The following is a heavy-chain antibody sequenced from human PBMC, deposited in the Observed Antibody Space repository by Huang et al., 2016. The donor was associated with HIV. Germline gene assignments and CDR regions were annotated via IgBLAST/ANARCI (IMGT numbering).Heavy chain of an antibody. CDR3: ARDRDFYDSSGYWGFNYFDY. CDR2: INPSDGST. D-gene: IGHD3-22*01. J-gene: IGHJ4*02. V-gene: IGHV1-46*01. CDR1: GYAFTSYY. Sequence: VKVSCKASGYAFTSYYMHWVRQAPGQGLDWWGIINPSDGSTSYAQKFQGRVTTTMDTSTNTVFMELSSLRSEDTAVYYCARDRDFYDSSGYWGFNYFDYWGQGTLVTVSS.